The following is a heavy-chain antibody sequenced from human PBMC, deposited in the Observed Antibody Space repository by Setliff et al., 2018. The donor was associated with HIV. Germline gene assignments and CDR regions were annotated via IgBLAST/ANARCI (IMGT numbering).Heavy chain of an antibody. V-gene: IGHV4-59*01. CDR2: ILYSGST. J-gene: IGHJ3*02. D-gene: IGHD3-22*01. CDR3: ARWHYYDSSGYYVPAFDI. CDR1: GGSIRSYY. Sequence: SETLSLTCTVSGGSIRSYYWSWIRQPPGKGLEWIGYILYSGSTNYNPSLKSRVTISEDTSNNQFSLKLSSVTAADTAVYYCARWHYYDSSGYYVPAFDIWGQGTMVTVSS.